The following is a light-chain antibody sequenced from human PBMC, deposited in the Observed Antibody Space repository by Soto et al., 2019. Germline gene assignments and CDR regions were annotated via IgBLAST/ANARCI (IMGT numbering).Light chain of an antibody. CDR1: SSNIGSNT. CDR2: SNN. J-gene: IGLJ3*02. Sequence: QSVLTQPPSASGAPGQRVTISCSGSSSNIGSNTVNWYQQFPGTAPRVLMYSNNQRPSGVPDRFSGSKSATSVFLAISGLQSDDEADYYCAAWDDSLDGPVFGGGTKLTVL. V-gene: IGLV1-44*01. CDR3: AAWDDSLDGPV.